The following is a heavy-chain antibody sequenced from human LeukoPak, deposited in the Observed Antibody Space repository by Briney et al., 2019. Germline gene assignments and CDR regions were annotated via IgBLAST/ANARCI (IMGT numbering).Heavy chain of an antibody. Sequence: SETLSLTCTVSGGSISSYYWSWIRQPPGKGLEWIGYIYYSGSTNYNPSLKSRVTISVDTSKNQFSLKLSSVTAADTAVYYCARGEPRWLQYFDYWGQGTLVTVSS. D-gene: IGHD5-24*01. CDR1: GGSISSYY. CDR3: ARGEPRWLQYFDY. CDR2: IYYSGST. J-gene: IGHJ4*02. V-gene: IGHV4-59*01.